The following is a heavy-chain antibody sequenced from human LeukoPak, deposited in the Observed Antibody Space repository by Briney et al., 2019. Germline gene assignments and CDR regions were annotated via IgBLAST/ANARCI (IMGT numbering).Heavy chain of an antibody. CDR1: GGSISSYY. CDR2: IYYSGST. D-gene: IGHD2-15*01. Sequence: SETLSLTCTVSGGSISSYYWSWIRQPPGKGLEWIGYIYYSGSTNYNPSLKSRVTISVDTSKNQFSLKLSSETAADTAVYYCARGQFTERGGLDPASQNFDYWGQGTLVTVSS. J-gene: IGHJ4*02. CDR3: ARGQFTERGGLDPASQNFDY. V-gene: IGHV4-59*01.